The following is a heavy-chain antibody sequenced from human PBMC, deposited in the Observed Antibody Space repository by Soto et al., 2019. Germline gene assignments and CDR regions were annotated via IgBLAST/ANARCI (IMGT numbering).Heavy chain of an antibody. CDR1: GFTFSSYA. CDR3: ARDREAVAGLVPDAFDI. V-gene: IGHV3-30-3*01. Sequence: GGSLRLSCAASGFTFSSYAMHWVRQAPGKGLEWVAVISYDGSNKYYADSVKGRFTISRDNSKNTLYLQMNSLRAEDTAVYYCARDREAVAGLVPDAFDIWGQGTMVTVSS. CDR2: ISYDGSNK. D-gene: IGHD6-19*01. J-gene: IGHJ3*02.